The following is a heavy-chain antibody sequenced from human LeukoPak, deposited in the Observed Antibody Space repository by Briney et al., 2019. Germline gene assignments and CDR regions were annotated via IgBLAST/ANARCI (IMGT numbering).Heavy chain of an antibody. CDR3: AKHYGDYVAHFDY. J-gene: IGHJ4*02. Sequence: PGGSLRLSCKGSGYSFTNYWISWVRQMPGKGLEWVGRIDPSDSYTNYSPSFQGHVTISADKSISTAYLQWSSLKASDTAMYYCAKHYGDYVAHFDYWGQGTLVTVSS. V-gene: IGHV5-10-1*01. CDR2: IDPSDSYT. D-gene: IGHD4-17*01. CDR1: GYSFTNYW.